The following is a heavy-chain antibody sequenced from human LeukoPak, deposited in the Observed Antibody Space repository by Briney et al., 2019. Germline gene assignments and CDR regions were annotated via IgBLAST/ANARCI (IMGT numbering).Heavy chain of an antibody. CDR3: ARDASGYCSSTSCYAGSFDY. V-gene: IGHV3-21*01. D-gene: IGHD2-2*01. J-gene: IGHJ4*02. CDR1: GFTFSSYS. Sequence: GGSLRLSCAASGFTFSSYSMNWVRPAPGKGLEWVSSIISSSSYIYYADSVKGRFTISRDNAKNSLYLQMNSLRAEDTAVYYCARDASGYCSSTSCYAGSFDYWGQGTLVTVSS. CDR2: IISSSSYI.